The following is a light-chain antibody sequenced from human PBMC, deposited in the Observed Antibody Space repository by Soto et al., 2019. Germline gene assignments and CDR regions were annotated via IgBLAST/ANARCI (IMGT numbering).Light chain of an antibody. CDR2: EVI. Sequence: QSALTQPASVSASPGQSITISGTGTSSDVGGYNYVSWYQQFSGKAPKLMIYEVINRPSGVSNRFSGSKSGNTASLTISGLQAEDEADYYCSSYTNTNTWVFGGGTKLTVL. V-gene: IGLV2-14*01. J-gene: IGLJ3*02. CDR1: SSDVGGYNY. CDR3: SSYTNTNTWV.